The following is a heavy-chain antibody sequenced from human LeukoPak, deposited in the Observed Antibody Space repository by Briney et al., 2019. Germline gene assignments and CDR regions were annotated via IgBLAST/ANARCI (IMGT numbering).Heavy chain of an antibody. V-gene: IGHV3-64*01. CDR2: ISSNGGST. D-gene: IGHD6-19*01. Sequence: PGGYLRLYCAASGFTFSSYAMHWVRQAPGKGLEYVSAISSNGGSTYYANSVKGRFTISRDNSKNTLYLQMGSLRAEDMAVYYCARGYLRSIAVAGTRTYYFDYWGQGTLVTVSS. J-gene: IGHJ4*02. CDR1: GFTFSSYA. CDR3: ARGYLRSIAVAGTRTYYFDY.